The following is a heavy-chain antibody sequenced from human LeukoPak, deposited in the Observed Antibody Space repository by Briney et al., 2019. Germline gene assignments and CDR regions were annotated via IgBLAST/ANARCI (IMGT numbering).Heavy chain of an antibody. D-gene: IGHD4-17*01. CDR1: GGTFSSYA. CDR2: ITPIFGTA. CDR3: ARGPYGDYEPFGFDY. J-gene: IGHJ4*02. Sequence: SVKVSCKASGGTFSSYAISWVRQAPGQGLEWMGRITPIFGTANYAQKFQGRVTITTDESTSTAYMELSSLRSEDTAVYYCARGPYGDYEPFGFDYWGQGTLVTVSS. V-gene: IGHV1-69*05.